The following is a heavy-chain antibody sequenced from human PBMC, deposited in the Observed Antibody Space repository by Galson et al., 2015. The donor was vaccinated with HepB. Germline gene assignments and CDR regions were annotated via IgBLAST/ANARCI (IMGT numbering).Heavy chain of an antibody. Sequence: QSGAEVKKPGESLKISCKGSGYSFTSYWIGWVRQMPGKGLEWMGIIYPGDSDTRYSPSFQGQVTISADKSISTAYLQWSSLKASDTAMYYGAREIGVPDYYDSSGSPLGYWGQGTLVTVSS. D-gene: IGHD3-22*01. V-gene: IGHV5-51*03. CDR3: AREIGVPDYYDSSGSPLGY. CDR1: GYSFTSYW. CDR2: IYPGDSDT. J-gene: IGHJ4*02.